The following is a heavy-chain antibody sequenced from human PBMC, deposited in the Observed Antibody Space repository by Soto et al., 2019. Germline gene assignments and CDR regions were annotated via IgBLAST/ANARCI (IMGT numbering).Heavy chain of an antibody. D-gene: IGHD3-9*01. CDR2: IWYDGSNK. CDR1: GFTFSSYG. V-gene: IGHV3-33*01. Sequence: PGGSLRLSCAASGFTFSSYGMHWVRQAPGKGLEWVAVIWYDGSNKYYADSVKGRFTISRDNSKNTLYLQMNSLRAEDTAVYYCARGVPSGYYFDYWGQGTLVTVSS. CDR3: ARGVPSGYYFDY. J-gene: IGHJ4*02.